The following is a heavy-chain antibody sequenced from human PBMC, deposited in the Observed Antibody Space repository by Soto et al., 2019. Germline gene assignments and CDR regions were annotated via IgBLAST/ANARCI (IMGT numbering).Heavy chain of an antibody. Sequence: QVQLQESGPGLVKPSQTLSLTCTVSGGSIHDYYWVWIRQPPGKGLEWIGSIFYTGSTDYNPSLKSRVTLSLATSKSQFSLNLSSVTAADTAVSCCARVNRGAFDHWGQGALVTVSS. CDR3: ARVNRGAFDH. CDR2: IFYTGST. CDR1: GGSIHDYY. V-gene: IGHV4-59*01. J-gene: IGHJ4*02.